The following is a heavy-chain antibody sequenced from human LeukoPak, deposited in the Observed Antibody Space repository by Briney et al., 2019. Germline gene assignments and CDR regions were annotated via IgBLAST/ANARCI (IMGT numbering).Heavy chain of an antibody. V-gene: IGHV4-59*08. D-gene: IGHD3-9*01. J-gene: IGHJ4*02. CDR2: IYSSGST. Sequence: SETLSLTCSVSGGSISSYYWTWIRQPPGKGLEWIGYIYSSGSTNYNPSLKSRVTISVDTSKNQFSLKLSFVTAADTAVYYCARHHYDILTGYSYYFDYWGQGTLVTVSS. CDR1: GGSISSYY. CDR3: ARHHYDILTGYSYYFDY.